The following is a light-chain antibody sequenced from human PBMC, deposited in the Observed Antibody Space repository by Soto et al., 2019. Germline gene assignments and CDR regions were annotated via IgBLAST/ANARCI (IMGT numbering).Light chain of an antibody. J-gene: IGKJ1*01. Sequence: EIVLTQSPGTLSLSPGERATLSCRASHSVSSTYLAWYQQKPGQAPRLLIYGASSRATGIPDRFSGSGSGTDFPLTISRLEPEDFAVYYCQQYGSSPPWTFGQGTKVEIK. CDR3: QQYGSSPPWT. V-gene: IGKV3-20*01. CDR2: GAS. CDR1: HSVSSTY.